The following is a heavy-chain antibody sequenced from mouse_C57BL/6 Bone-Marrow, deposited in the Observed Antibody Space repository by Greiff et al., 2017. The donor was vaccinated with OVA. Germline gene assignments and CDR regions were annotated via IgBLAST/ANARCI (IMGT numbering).Heavy chain of an antibody. CDR3: ARSRWFLYAMDY. CDR1: GYTFTNYC. V-gene: IGHV1-63*01. CDR2: IYPGGGYT. Sequence: QVQLQQSGAELVRPGTSVKMSCKASGYTFTNYCIFFSKQMPGHGLSWIGDIYPGGGYTNYNEKFKGKATLTADKSSSTAYMQFSSLTSEDSAIYYCARSRWFLYAMDYWGQGTSVTVSS. J-gene: IGHJ4*01. D-gene: IGHD2-3*01.